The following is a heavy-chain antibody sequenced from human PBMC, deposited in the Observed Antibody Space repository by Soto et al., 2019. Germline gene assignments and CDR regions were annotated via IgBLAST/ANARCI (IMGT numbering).Heavy chain of an antibody. CDR2: IWYDGSNK. CDR3: ARGGRYDSSGYSPDY. V-gene: IGHV3-33*01. CDR1: GFTFSSYG. Sequence: GGSLRLSCAASGFTFSSYGMHWVRQAPGKGLEWVAVIWYDGSNKYYADSVKGRFTISRDNSKNTLYLQMNSLRAEDTAVYYCARGGRYDSSGYSPDYWGQGTLVTVSS. D-gene: IGHD3-22*01. J-gene: IGHJ4*02.